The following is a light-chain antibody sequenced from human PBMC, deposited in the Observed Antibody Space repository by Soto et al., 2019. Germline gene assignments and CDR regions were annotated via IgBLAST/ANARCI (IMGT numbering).Light chain of an antibody. CDR2: DVN. V-gene: IGLV2-11*02. CDR3: CSFAGRIFV. CDR1: SSDVGGFNY. Sequence: QSVLTQPRSVSGSPGQSVTVSCTGTSSDVGGFNYVTWYQQRPGKAPKLVISDVNKRPSGVPDRFSGSKSGNTASLTISGLQAEDEADYYCCSFAGRIFVFGTGTKVTVL. J-gene: IGLJ1*01.